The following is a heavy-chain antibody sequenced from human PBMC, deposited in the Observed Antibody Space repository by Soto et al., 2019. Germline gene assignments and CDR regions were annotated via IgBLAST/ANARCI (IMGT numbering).Heavy chain of an antibody. V-gene: IGHV1-46*02. D-gene: IGHD6-19*01. CDR2: IHPSGGGT. J-gene: IGHJ4*02. Sequence: GASVKVSCKPSGYTFNTYYLHWLRQAPGQALEWMGVIHPSGGGTTYAQKFLGRVTVTRDTSTSTVYMELSSLTSEDTAVYDCARASVSGRSFDYWGEGTLVTVSS. CDR1: GYTFNTYY. CDR3: ARASVSGRSFDY.